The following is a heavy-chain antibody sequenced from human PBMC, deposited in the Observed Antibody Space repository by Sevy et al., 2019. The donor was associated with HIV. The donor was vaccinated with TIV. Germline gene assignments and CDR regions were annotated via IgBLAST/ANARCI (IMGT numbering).Heavy chain of an antibody. Sequence: GGSLRLSCAASGFTFSIYTMSWVRQAPGKGLEWVSTFCFGGSKIYYADSVKGRFTISRDNSRNTVYVQMNSLRADDTAVYYCAREGCTQPHDYWGQGTLVTVSS. V-gene: IGHV3-23*01. CDR1: GFTFSIYT. D-gene: IGHD2-8*01. CDR3: AREGCTQPHDY. CDR2: FCFGGSKI. J-gene: IGHJ4*02.